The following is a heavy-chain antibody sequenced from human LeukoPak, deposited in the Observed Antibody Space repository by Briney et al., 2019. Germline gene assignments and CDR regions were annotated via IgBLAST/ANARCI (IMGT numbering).Heavy chain of an antibody. CDR3: ARAPGLRSRFKYFDY. CDR1: GGSISSGGYY. D-gene: IGHD4-17*01. Sequence: SETLSLTCTVSGGSISSGGYYWRWIRQHPGKGLEWIGYIYYSGSTYYNPSLKSRVTISVDTSKNQFSLKLSSVTAADTAVYYCARAPGLRSRFKYFDYWGQGTLVTVSS. CDR2: IYYSGST. V-gene: IGHV4-31*03. J-gene: IGHJ4*02.